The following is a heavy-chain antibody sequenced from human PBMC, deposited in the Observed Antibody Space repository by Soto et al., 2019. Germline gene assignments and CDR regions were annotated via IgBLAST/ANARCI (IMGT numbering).Heavy chain of an antibody. D-gene: IGHD2-2*01. Sequence: QVQLQESGPRPVKPSGTLSLMCAVSGGSISSYTWWSWVRQPPGKGLEWIGEIYYRGNTNYNLSLKSRVTISMDKSKNQFSLELNSVTAADTAVYYCARATKGSSTWFDSWGQGTLVTVSS. J-gene: IGHJ5*01. CDR1: GGSISSYTW. CDR3: ARATKGSSTWFDS. CDR2: IYYRGNT. V-gene: IGHV4-4*02.